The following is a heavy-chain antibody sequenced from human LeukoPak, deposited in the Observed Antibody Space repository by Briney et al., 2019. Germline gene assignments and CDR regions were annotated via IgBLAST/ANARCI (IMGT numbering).Heavy chain of an antibody. CDR2: ISSSSSYI. CDR3: ASAGLGYYYYGMDV. V-gene: IGHV3-21*01. J-gene: IGHJ6*02. Sequence: GGSLRLSCAASGFTFSSYSMNWVRQAPGKGLEWVSSISSSSSYIYYADSVKGRFTISRDNAKNSLYLQMNSLRAEDTAVYYCASAGLGYYYYGMDVWGQGTTVTVSS. CDR1: GFTFSSYS. D-gene: IGHD6-19*01.